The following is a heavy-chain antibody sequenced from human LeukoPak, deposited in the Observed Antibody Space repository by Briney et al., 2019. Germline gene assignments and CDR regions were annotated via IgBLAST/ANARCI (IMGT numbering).Heavy chain of an antibody. CDR1: GFSLSEYY. D-gene: IGHD5-18*01. CDR3: ARDRYGLFDF. V-gene: IGHV3-11*01. CDR2: INSREIQK. J-gene: IGHJ4*02. Sequence: PGGSLRLSCGVSGFSLSEYYMSWIRQAPGKGLEWVASINSREIQKDYADSVRGRFTISRDNAKSALYLQLHSLRVDDTAVYFCARDRYGLFDFWGPGTLVTVSS.